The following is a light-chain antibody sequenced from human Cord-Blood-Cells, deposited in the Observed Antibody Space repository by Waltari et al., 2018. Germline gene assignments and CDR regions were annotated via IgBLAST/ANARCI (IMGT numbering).Light chain of an antibody. Sequence: EIVMTLSPATLSVSPGERATLSCRASQSVSSNLAWYQQKPGQAPRLLIYGASTRATGIPARVSGSGSGTEFTLTISSLQSEDFAVYYCQQYNNWPLTFGGGTKVEIK. CDR3: QQYNNWPLT. V-gene: IGKV3-15*01. J-gene: IGKJ4*01. CDR1: QSVSSN. CDR2: GAS.